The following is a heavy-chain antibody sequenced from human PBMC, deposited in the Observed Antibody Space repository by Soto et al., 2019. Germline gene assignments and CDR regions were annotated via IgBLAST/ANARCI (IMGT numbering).Heavy chain of an antibody. D-gene: IGHD3-22*01. V-gene: IGHV1-18*01. CDR2: ISAYNGNT. Sequence: ASVKVSCKASGYTFTSYGISWVRQAPGQGLEWMGWISAYNGNTNYAQKLQGRVTMTTDTSTSTAYMELRSLRSDDTAVYYCARDYRDYYDSSGYYGTEFDYWAQRTLVTVSS. CDR3: ARDYRDYYDSSGYYGTEFDY. CDR1: GYTFTSYG. J-gene: IGHJ4*02.